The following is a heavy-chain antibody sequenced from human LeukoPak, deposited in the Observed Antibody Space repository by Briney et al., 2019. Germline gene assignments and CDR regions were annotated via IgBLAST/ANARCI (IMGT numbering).Heavy chain of an antibody. CDR1: GYTFTSYG. CDR3: AKPHPRNYDFWSGYNYYYYGMDV. CDR2: MNPNSGNT. J-gene: IGHJ6*02. Sequence: ASVKVSCKASGYTFTSYGINWVRQATGQGLEWMGWMNPNSGNTGYAQKFQGRVTMTRNTSISTAYMELSSLRSEDTAVYYCAKPHPRNYDFWSGYNYYYYGMDVWGQGTTVTVSS. V-gene: IGHV1-8*02. D-gene: IGHD3-3*01.